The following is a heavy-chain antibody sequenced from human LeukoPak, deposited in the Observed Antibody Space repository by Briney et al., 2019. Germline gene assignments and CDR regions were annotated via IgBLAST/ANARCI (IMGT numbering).Heavy chain of an antibody. D-gene: IGHD5-12*01. CDR2: ISTAI. Sequence: GGSLRLSCAASGFTVSIYFMNWVRQAPGKGLEWVSSISTAIYYADSVKGRFTISRDNAKNSLFLQMSSLRVEDTAVYYCARDGYSGYGFEGLDYWGQGTLVTVSS. J-gene: IGHJ4*02. CDR3: ARDGYSGYGFEGLDY. CDR1: GFTVSIYF. V-gene: IGHV3-69-1*01.